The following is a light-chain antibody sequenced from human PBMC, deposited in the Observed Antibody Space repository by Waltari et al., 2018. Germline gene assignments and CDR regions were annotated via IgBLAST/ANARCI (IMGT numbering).Light chain of an antibody. CDR3: CSYAGSYTPLYV. J-gene: IGLJ1*01. Sequence: QSALTQPRSVSGSPGQSVTISCTGTSRDVGGYNYVSWYQQHPGKAPKLMIYDVSKRPSGFPDRFSGSKSGNTASLTISGLQAEDEADYYCCSYAGSYTPLYVFGTGTKVTVL. CDR2: DVS. CDR1: SRDVGGYNY. V-gene: IGLV2-11*01.